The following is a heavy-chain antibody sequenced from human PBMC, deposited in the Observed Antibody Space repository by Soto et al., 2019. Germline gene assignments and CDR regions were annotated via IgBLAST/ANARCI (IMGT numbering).Heavy chain of an antibody. CDR2: IYYSGST. Sequence: SETLSLTCTVSGGSISSYYWSWIRQPPGKGLEWIGYIYYSGSTNYNPSLKSRVTISVDTSKNQFSLKLSSVTAADTAVYYCARHKGIAVDSSFDYWGQGTLVTVSS. CDR3: ARHKGIAVDSSFDY. D-gene: IGHD6-19*01. V-gene: IGHV4-59*08. J-gene: IGHJ4*02. CDR1: GGSISSYY.